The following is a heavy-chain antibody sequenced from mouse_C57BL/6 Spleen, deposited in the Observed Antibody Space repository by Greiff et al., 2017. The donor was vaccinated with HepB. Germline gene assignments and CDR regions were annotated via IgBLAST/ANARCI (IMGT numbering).Heavy chain of an antibody. Sequence: QVQLQQSGAELARPGASVKLSCKASGYTFTSYGISWVKQRTGQGLEWIGEIYPRSGNTYYNEKFKGKATLTADKSSSTAYMKLRSLTSEDSAVYFCARPPIYYDYDEGFAYWGQGTLVTVSA. CDR2: IYPRSGNT. CDR3: ARPPIYYDYDEGFAY. CDR1: GYTFTSYG. D-gene: IGHD2-4*01. V-gene: IGHV1-81*01. J-gene: IGHJ3*01.